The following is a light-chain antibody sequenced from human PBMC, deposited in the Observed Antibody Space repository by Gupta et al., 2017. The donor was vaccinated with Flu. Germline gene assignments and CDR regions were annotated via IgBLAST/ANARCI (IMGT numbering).Light chain of an antibody. CDR2: DAS. CDR1: QSVSSY. Sequence: ATLSLSPGERATLSCRASQSVSSYLAWYQQKPGQAPRLLIYDASNRVTGIPARFSGSGSGTDFTLTISSREPEDFAVYYCQQRSNWPPLTFGGGTKVEIK. V-gene: IGKV3-11*01. J-gene: IGKJ4*01. CDR3: QQRSNWPPLT.